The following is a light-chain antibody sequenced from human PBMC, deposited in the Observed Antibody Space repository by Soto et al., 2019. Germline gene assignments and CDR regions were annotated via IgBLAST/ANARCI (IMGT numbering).Light chain of an antibody. CDR3: SSYTSSSTLV. Sequence: QSVLTQPASVSGSPGQSITISCTGTSSDVGDYKYVSWYQQHPGKAPKLMIYEVSNRPSGVSNRFSGSKSGSTASLIISGLQADDEADYYCSSYTSSSTLVFGGGTKLTVL. J-gene: IGLJ2*01. CDR1: SSDVGDYKY. V-gene: IGLV2-14*01. CDR2: EVS.